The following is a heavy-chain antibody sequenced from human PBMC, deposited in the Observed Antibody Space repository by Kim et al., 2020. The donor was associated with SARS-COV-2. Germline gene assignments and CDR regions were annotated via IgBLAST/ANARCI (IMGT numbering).Heavy chain of an antibody. CDR1: GGSISSSSYY. D-gene: IGHD3-10*01. J-gene: IGHJ5*02. Sequence: SETLSLTCTVSGGSISSSSYYWGWIRQPPGKGLEWIGSIYYSGSTYYNPSLKSRVTISVDTSKNQFSLKLSSVTAADTAVYYCARAVLWFGELSWFDPWGQGTLVTVSS. CDR3: ARAVLWFGELSWFDP. V-gene: IGHV4-39*01. CDR2: IYYSGST.